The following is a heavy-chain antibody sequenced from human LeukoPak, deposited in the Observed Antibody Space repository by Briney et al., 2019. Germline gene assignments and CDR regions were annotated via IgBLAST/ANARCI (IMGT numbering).Heavy chain of an antibody. CDR1: GFTFSDYY. Sequence: PGGSLRLFCAASGFTFSDYYMSWIRQAPGKGLEWVSYISSSGSTIYYADSVKGRFTISRDNAKNSLYLQMNSPRAEDTAVYYCTIGYSYGIDAFDIWGQGTMVTVSS. CDR2: ISSSGSTI. V-gene: IGHV3-11*01. D-gene: IGHD5-18*01. CDR3: TIGYSYGIDAFDI. J-gene: IGHJ3*02.